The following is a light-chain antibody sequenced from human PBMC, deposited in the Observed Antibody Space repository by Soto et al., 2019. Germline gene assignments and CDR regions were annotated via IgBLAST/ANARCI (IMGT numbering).Light chain of an antibody. V-gene: IGKV1-39*01. Sequence: DIQMTQYTSSLSASVGDRVTITCRASQSISSYLNWYQQKPGKAPKLLIYAASSLQSGVPSRFSGSGSGTDFTLTISSLQPEDFATYYCQQSYSTLIPFGQGRRPEIK. CDR2: AAS. J-gene: IGKJ5*01. CDR1: QSISSY. CDR3: QQSYSTLIP.